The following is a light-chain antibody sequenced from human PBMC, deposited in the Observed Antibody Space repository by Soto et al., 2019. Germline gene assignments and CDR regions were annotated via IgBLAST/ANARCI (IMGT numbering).Light chain of an antibody. V-gene: IGKV3-15*01. CDR1: QSVNNN. J-gene: IGKJ4*01. CDR3: QQYNNWPLLT. CDR2: GAS. Sequence: EIIVTQSPATLSVSPGERATLSCRASQSVNNNLAWYQQKPGQAPRLLIYGASTRATGIPARFGGSGYGTEFTLTICSLQSEDFAIYYCQQYNNWPLLTFGGGTKVEIK.